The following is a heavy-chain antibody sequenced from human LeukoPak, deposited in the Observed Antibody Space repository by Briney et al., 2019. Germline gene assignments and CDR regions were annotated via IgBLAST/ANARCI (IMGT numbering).Heavy chain of an antibody. CDR2: INSSGGST. CDR1: GFTFSNSA. D-gene: IGHD4/OR15-4a*01. V-gene: IGHV3-23*01. J-gene: IGHJ4*02. Sequence: GGSLRLSCAASGFTFSNSAMSWVRHAPRKGLEWASTINSSGGSTYFADSVKGRFTISRDNAKNSVYLEMNNLRAEDTAVYHCARHMVLSPCDYWGPGTLVSVSS. CDR3: ARHMVLSPCDY.